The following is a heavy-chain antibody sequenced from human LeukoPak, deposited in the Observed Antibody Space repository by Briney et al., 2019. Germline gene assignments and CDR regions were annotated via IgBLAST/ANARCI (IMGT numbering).Heavy chain of an antibody. V-gene: IGHV3-30*18. Sequence: GGSLRLSCAASGFRFSSYGMHWVRQAPGKGLEWVAVISYDGSNKYYVDSVKGRFTISRDNSKNTLYLQMNSLRGEDTAVYYCAKGRGEVFGVVIIYYGMDVWGQGTTVTVSS. J-gene: IGHJ6*02. D-gene: IGHD3-3*01. CDR2: ISYDGSNK. CDR3: AKGRGEVFGVVIIYYGMDV. CDR1: GFRFSSYG.